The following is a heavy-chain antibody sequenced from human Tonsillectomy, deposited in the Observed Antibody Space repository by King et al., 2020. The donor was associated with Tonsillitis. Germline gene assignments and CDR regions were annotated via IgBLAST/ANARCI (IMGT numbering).Heavy chain of an antibody. CDR1: GGSISSGDYS. J-gene: IGHJ3*02. D-gene: IGHD2-8*01. CDR2: IYYIGST. CDR3: ARGYCTNGICLDAFDI. V-gene: IGHV4-30-4*07. Sequence: VQLQESGPGLVKPSQTLSLTCAVSGGSISSGDYSWSWFRQPPGKGLEWIGYIYYIGSTYHNPSLKSRVTISVDESKNQFSLQLPSVTAADTAVYYCARGYCTNGICLDAFDIWGQGTMVIVSS.